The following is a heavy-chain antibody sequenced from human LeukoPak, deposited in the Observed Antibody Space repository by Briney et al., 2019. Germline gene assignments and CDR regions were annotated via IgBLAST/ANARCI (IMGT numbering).Heavy chain of an antibody. CDR3: ARISELMTTVTYFDY. D-gene: IGHD4-17*01. CDR2: INHSGST. Sequence: SETLSLTCAVYGGAFSGYYWSWTRQPPGKGLEWIGEINHSGSTNYNPSLKSRVTISVDTSKNQFSLKLSSVTAADTAVYYCARISELMTTVTYFDYWGQGTLVTVSS. J-gene: IGHJ4*02. V-gene: IGHV4-34*01. CDR1: GGAFSGYY.